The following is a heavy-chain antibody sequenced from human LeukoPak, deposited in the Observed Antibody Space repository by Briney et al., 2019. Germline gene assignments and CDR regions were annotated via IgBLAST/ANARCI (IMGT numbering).Heavy chain of an antibody. D-gene: IGHD5-18*01. V-gene: IGHV3-23*01. CDR1: GFTFSSYA. CDR3: AKLPWIQPLVGAFDI. Sequence: PGGSLRLSCAASGFTFSSYAMSWVRQAPGKGLEWVSAISGSGGSTYYADSVRGRFTISRDNSKNTLYLQMNSLRAEDTAVYYCAKLPWIQPLVGAFDIWGQGTMVTVSS. CDR2: ISGSGGST. J-gene: IGHJ3*02.